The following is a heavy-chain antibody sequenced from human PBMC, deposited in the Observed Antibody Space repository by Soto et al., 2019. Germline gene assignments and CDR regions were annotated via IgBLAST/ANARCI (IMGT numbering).Heavy chain of an antibody. V-gene: IGHV3-74*01. D-gene: IGHD2-2*01. CDR3: ARGGVPAAMSY. Sequence: EVQLVESGGGLVQAGGSLRLSCAASGFTFSSFWMHWVRQAPGEGLVWVSRINSDGSNTNYADSVKGRFTISRDNAKNTLYLQMNSLRAEDTTVYYCARGGVPAAMSYWGQGTLVTVSS. CDR2: INSDGSNT. J-gene: IGHJ4*02. CDR1: GFTFSSFW.